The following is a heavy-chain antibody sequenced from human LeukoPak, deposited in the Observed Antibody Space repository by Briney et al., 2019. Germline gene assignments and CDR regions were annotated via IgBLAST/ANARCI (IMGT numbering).Heavy chain of an antibody. V-gene: IGHV4-39*01. D-gene: IGHD6-13*01. CDR2: IYYSGSP. J-gene: IGHJ6*03. CDR1: GGSISSSNYF. CDR3: ARVYSRSWESYYYYYMDV. Sequence: PSETLSLTCSVSGGSISSSNYFWGWIRQPPGKGLEWIGSIYYSGSPYYNPSLKSRVTISVDTSKNQFSLKLSSVTAADTAVYYCARVYSRSWESYYYYYMDVWGEGTTVTVSS.